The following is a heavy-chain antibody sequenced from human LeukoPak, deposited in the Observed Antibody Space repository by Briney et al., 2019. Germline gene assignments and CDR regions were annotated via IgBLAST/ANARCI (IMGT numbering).Heavy chain of an antibody. CDR2: IYYSGST. D-gene: IGHD2-2*01. J-gene: IGHJ6*02. V-gene: IGHV4-39*02. CDR3: ARDQSSTSPYYGMDV. Sequence: SSETLSLTCTVSGGSISSSSYYWGWIRQPPGKGLEWIGSIYYSGSTYYNPSLKSRVTISVDTSKNQFSLKLSSVTAADTAVYYCARDQSSTSPYYGMDVWGQGTTVTVSS. CDR1: GGSISSSSYY.